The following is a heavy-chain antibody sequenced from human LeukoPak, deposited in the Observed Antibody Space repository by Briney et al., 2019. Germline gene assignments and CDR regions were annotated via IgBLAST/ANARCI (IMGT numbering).Heavy chain of an antibody. CDR2: INAGNGNT. CDR3: ERATRGIAAAGTNFDY. D-gene: IGHD6-13*01. J-gene: IGHJ4*02. CDR1: GYTFTIYA. Sequence: ASVNVSCKASGYTFTIYAMHWVRQAPGQRLEWMGWINAGNGNTKYSQKFQGRVTITRDTSASTAYMELSSLRSEDTAVYYCERATRGIAAAGTNFDYWGQGTLVTVSS. V-gene: IGHV1-3*01.